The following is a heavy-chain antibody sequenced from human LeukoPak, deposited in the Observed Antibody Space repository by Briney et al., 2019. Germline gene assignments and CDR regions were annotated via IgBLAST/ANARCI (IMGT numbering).Heavy chain of an antibody. CDR1: GYTFTSYY. CDR2: INPSGGST. J-gene: IGHJ4*02. D-gene: IGHD1-20*01. CDR3: ATRGGITGTTYPYFDY. V-gene: IGHV1-46*01. Sequence: ASVTVSCKASGYTFTSYYMHWVRQAPGQGLEWMGLINPSGGSTSYAQKFQGRVTMTRDTSTSTVYMELSSLRSEDTAVYYCATRGGITGTTYPYFDYWGQGTLVTVSS.